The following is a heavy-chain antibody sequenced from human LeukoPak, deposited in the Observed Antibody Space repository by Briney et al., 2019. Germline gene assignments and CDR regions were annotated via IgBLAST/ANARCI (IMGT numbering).Heavy chain of an antibody. V-gene: IGHV3-30-3*01. J-gene: IGHJ4*02. CDR3: ARDYLGY. CDR1: GFTFSSYA. Sequence: GRSLRLSCVASGFTFSSYAMHWVRQAPGKGLEWVAVISYDGSNKYYADSVKGRFTISRDNSKNTLYLQMNSLRAEDTAVYYCARDYLGYWGQGTLVTVSS. CDR2: ISYDGSNK.